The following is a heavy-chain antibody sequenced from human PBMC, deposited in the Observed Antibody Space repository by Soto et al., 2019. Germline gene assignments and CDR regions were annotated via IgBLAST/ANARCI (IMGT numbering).Heavy chain of an antibody. V-gene: IGHV3-48*03. D-gene: IGHD3-16*01. CDR2: IDGSGTTK. CDR3: ARGFGGVNY. J-gene: IGHJ4*02. Sequence: PGGSLRLSCGVSGFTFNDFEMNWVRQAPGKGLEWLAYIDGSGTTKKYADSVRGRFTISRDNPNNSLFLQMSSLSAADTAISYCARGFGGVNYWGQGTLVSVSS. CDR1: GFTFNDFE.